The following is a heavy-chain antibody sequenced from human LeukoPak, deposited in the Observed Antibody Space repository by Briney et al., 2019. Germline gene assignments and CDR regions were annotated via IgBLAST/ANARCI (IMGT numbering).Heavy chain of an antibody. J-gene: IGHJ4*02. V-gene: IGHV3-11*04. CDR1: GFTFSDYY. Sequence: GGSLRLSCAASGFTFSDYYMSWIRQAPGKGREWVSYISSSGSTIYYADSVKGRFTISRDNAKSSLYLQMNSLRAVDTAVYYCAREVPNSSEPFDYWGQGTLVTVSS. CDR2: ISSSGSTI. D-gene: IGHD2/OR15-2a*01. CDR3: AREVPNSSEPFDY.